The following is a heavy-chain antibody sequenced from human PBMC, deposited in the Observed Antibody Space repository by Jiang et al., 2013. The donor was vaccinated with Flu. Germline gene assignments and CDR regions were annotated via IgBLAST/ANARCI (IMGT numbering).Heavy chain of an antibody. CDR1: GGSISNNRYY. J-gene: IGHJ4*02. V-gene: IGHV4-39*01. D-gene: IGHD6-19*01. CDR2: IYYSEST. Sequence: GLVKPSETLSLTCTVSGGSISNNRYYWGWIRQTPGRGLEWIGNIYYSESTNYNPSLRSRVAMSVDTSKNHFSLNLASMTAADTAVYYCVRLAVAATLVYFDSWGQGTLVTVSS. CDR3: VRLAVAATLVYFDS.